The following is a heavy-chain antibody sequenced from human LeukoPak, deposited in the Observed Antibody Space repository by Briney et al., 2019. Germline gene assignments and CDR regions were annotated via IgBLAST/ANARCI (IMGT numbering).Heavy chain of an antibody. J-gene: IGHJ3*02. CDR2: INPNSGGT. CDR1: GYAFTGYY. D-gene: IGHD5-18*01. Sequence: GASVKVSCKASGYAFTGYYMHWVRQAPGQGLEWMGWINPNSGGTNYAQKFQGRDTMTRDTSISTAYMELSRLRSDDTAVYYCAREEAMVTSDAFDIWGQGTMVTVSS. V-gene: IGHV1-2*02. CDR3: AREEAMVTSDAFDI.